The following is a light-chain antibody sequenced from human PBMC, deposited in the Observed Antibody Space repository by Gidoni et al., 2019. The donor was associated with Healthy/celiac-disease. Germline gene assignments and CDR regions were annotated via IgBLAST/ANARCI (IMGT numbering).Light chain of an antibody. CDR1: QSVLYSSNNKNY. CDR2: WAS. CDR3: QQYYSTRLT. V-gene: IGKV4-1*01. Sequence: DIVMTQAPDSRAVSLGERATINCKSSQSVLYSSNNKNYLAWYQQKAGQPPKLLIYWASTRESGVPDRFSGSGSGTDFTLTISSLQAEDVAVYYCQQYYSTRLTFXGXTKVEIK. J-gene: IGKJ4*01.